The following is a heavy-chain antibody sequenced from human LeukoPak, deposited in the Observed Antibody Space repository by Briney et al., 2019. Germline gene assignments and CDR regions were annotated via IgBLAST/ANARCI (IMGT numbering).Heavy chain of an antibody. D-gene: IGHD6-13*01. CDR2: IYYSGST. CDR1: GGSISSYY. Sequence: SETLSLTCTVSGGSISSYYWSWIRQPPGKGLESIGYIYYSGSTNYNPSLKSRVTISVDTSKNQFSLKLSSVTAADTAVYYCARDSNSWYENWYDPWGQGNLVTVSS. J-gene: IGHJ5*02. V-gene: IGHV4-59*01. CDR3: ARDSNSWYENWYDP.